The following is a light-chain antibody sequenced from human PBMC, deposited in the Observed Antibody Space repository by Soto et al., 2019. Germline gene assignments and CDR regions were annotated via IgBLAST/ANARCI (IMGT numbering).Light chain of an antibody. J-gene: IGKJ5*01. CDR1: QDINTY. Sequence: DIQLTQSPSFLSASVGDRVTITCRASQDINTYLAWYQQKPGKARKLLIFAASTLQNGVPSRFRGSGSGTEFTVTITSLQPEDFATYYCQQRKSYPITFGQGTRLEMK. CDR3: QQRKSYPIT. CDR2: AAS. V-gene: IGKV1-9*01.